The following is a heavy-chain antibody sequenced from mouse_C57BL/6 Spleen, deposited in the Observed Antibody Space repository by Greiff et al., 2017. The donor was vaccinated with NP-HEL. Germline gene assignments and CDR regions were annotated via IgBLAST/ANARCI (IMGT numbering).Heavy chain of an antibody. D-gene: IGHD3-2*02. Sequence: VKLQESGAELVRPGTSVKVSCKASGYAFTNYLIEWVKQRPGQGLEWIGVINPGSGGTNYNEKFKGKATLTADKSSSTAYMQLSSLTSEDSAVYFCARKSSGFYYAMDYWGQGTSVTVSS. CDR1: GYAFTNYL. J-gene: IGHJ4*01. CDR2: INPGSGGT. V-gene: IGHV1-54*01. CDR3: ARKSSGFYYAMDY.